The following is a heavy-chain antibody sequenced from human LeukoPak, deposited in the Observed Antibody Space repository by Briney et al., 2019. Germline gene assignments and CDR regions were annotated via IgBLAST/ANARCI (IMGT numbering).Heavy chain of an antibody. CDR2: INHSGST. D-gene: IGHD2/OR15-2a*01. Sequence: TSETLSLTCAVYGGSFSGYYWSWIRQPPGKGLEWIGEINHSGSTNYNPSLKSRVTISVDTSENQFSLKLSSVTAADTAVYYCARGTTSYWFDPWGQGTLVTVSS. J-gene: IGHJ5*02. V-gene: IGHV4-34*01. CDR1: GGSFSGYY. CDR3: ARGTTSYWFDP.